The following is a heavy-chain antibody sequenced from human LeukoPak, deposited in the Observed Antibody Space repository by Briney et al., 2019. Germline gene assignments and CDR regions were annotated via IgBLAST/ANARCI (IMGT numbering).Heavy chain of an antibody. CDR3: ARGWYGDYGHDAFDI. V-gene: IGHV3-7*03. Sequence: PGGSLRLSCAASGFTFSSYWMNWVRQAPGKGLEWVANIKQDGSVKYYVDSVKGRFTISRDNAKNSLYLQMNSLRAEDTAVYYCARGWYGDYGHDAFDIWGQGTMVTVSS. D-gene: IGHD4-17*01. CDR2: IKQDGSVK. CDR1: GFTFSSYW. J-gene: IGHJ3*02.